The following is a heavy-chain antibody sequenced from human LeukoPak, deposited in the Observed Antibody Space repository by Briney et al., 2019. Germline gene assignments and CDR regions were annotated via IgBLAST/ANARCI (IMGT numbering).Heavy chain of an antibody. CDR2: IWYDGSNK. Sequence: GGSLRLSCASSGFTFSSYGMHWVRQAPGKGLEWVAVIWYDGSNKYYADSVKGRFTIPRDNSKNTLYLQMNSLRAEDTAVYYCAKGLGYCTNGVCYISDYWGQGTLVTVSS. V-gene: IGHV3-33*06. CDR1: GFTFSSYG. D-gene: IGHD2-8*01. CDR3: AKGLGYCTNGVCYISDY. J-gene: IGHJ4*02.